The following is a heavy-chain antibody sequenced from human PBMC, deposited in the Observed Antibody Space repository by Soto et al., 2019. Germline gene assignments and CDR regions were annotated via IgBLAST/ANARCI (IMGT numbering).Heavy chain of an antibody. CDR2: IYYSGST. Sequence: SETLSLTCTVSGGSISSYYWSWIQQPPGKGLEWIGYIYYSGSTYYNPSLKSRVTISVDTSKNQFSLKLSSVTAADTAVYYCARDVAAAGTGYYYYGMDVWGQGTTVTVS. V-gene: IGHV4-59*08. CDR1: GGSISSYY. J-gene: IGHJ6*02. CDR3: ARDVAAAGTGYYYYGMDV. D-gene: IGHD6-13*01.